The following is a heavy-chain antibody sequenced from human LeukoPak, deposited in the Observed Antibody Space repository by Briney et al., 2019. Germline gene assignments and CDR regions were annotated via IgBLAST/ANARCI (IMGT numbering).Heavy chain of an antibody. J-gene: IGHJ4*02. Sequence: PSETLSLTCTVSGGSFSSGSYYRSWIRQPPGKGLEWIGYIYYSGSTNYNPSLKSRVTISVDTSKNQFSLKLSSVTAADTAVYYCAREVGATDYFDYWGQGTLVTVSS. CDR3: AREVGATDYFDY. CDR1: GGSFSSGSYY. V-gene: IGHV4-61*01. D-gene: IGHD1-26*01. CDR2: IYYSGST.